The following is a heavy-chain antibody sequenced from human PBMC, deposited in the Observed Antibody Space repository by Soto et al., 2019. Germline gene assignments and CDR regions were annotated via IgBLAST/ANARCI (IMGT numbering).Heavy chain of an antibody. CDR1: GYIFTSYA. D-gene: IGHD2-21*02. Sequence: QVQLVQSGAEVKKPGASVKVSCKASGYIFTSYAMHWVRQATGQRLEWMGWINPGNGNTKYSQKFQGRVTITRDTSASTAYMELSSLRSEDTAVYYCARGFSGGDADWCDPWGQGTLGTVSS. CDR3: ARGFSGGDADWCDP. CDR2: INPGNGNT. J-gene: IGHJ5*02. V-gene: IGHV1-3*01.